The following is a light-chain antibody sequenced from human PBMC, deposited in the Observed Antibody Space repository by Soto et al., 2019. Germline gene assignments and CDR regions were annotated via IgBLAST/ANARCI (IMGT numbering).Light chain of an antibody. CDR3: SSYTSTSTLYV. V-gene: IGLV2-14*01. CDR1: SSDIGAYNY. Sequence: QSALTQPASVSGSPGQSITISCIGTSSDIGAYNYVSWYQQHPGKVPKLMIYEVTNRPSGLSNRFSGSKSGNTASLTISGLQAEDEADYFCSSYTSTSTLYVFGTGTKVTAL. CDR2: EVT. J-gene: IGLJ1*01.